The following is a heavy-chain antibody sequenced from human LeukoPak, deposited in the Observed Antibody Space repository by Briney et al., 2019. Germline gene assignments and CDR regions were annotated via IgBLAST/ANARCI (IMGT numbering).Heavy chain of an antibody. CDR2: ISYDGSNK. D-gene: IGHD3-3*01. Sequence: GGSLRLSCAASGFTFSSYAMLWVRQAPGKGLEWVAVISYDGSNKYYADSVKGRFTISRDNSKNTLYLQMNSLRAEDTAVYYCARDPFAIFGVVIIVGGGFDYWGQGTLVTVSS. V-gene: IGHV3-30-3*01. CDR1: GFTFSSYA. CDR3: ARDPFAIFGVVIIVGGGFDY. J-gene: IGHJ4*02.